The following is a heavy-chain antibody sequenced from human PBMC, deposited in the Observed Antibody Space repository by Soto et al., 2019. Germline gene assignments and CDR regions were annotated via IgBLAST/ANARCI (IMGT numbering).Heavy chain of an antibody. Sequence: ASVKVSCKASGYTFTGYYMHWVRQAPGQGLEWMGWINPNSGGTNYAQKFQGRVTMTRVTSISTAYMELSRLRSDDTAVYYCARGGYYDSSGAFDIWGQGTMVTVSS. CDR3: ARGGYYDSSGAFDI. D-gene: IGHD3-22*01. V-gene: IGHV1-2*02. CDR1: GYTFTGYY. J-gene: IGHJ3*02. CDR2: INPNSGGT.